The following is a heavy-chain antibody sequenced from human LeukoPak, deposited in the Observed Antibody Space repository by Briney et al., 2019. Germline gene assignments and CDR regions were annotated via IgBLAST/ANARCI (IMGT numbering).Heavy chain of an antibody. Sequence: GGTLRLSCAASGFTFSSYAMTWVRQAPGKGLEWVSAVSGSGGSTYYADSVKGRFTISRDNSKNTLYLQMNSLRAEDTAVYYCAKDVSYCSGGSCYVIVESYFDYWGQGTLVTVSS. V-gene: IGHV3-23*01. CDR2: VSGSGGST. J-gene: IGHJ4*02. CDR1: GFTFSSYA. CDR3: AKDVSYCSGGSCYVIVESYFDY. D-gene: IGHD2-15*01.